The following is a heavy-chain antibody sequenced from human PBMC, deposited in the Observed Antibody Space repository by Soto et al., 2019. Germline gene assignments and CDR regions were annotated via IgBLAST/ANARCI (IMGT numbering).Heavy chain of an antibody. CDR2: ISSGGGTI. Sequence: GGSLRLSCAASGFTFSDYYMTWIRQSPGKGLEWVSYISSGGGTIFYADSVKGRFIISRDNAKNSLFLQMNGLRAEDTAVYYCARLLTGSIAYWGQGTLVTVSS. CDR1: GFTFSDYY. V-gene: IGHV3-11*01. D-gene: IGHD3-9*01. J-gene: IGHJ4*02. CDR3: ARLLTGSIAY.